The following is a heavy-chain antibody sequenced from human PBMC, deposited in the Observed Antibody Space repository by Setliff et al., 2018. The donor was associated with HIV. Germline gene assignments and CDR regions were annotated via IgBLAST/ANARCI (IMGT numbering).Heavy chain of an antibody. D-gene: IGHD6-13*01. CDR3: ASSSSWSTFDY. CDR1: GGSISGHY. CDR2: ISDSGST. V-gene: IGHV4-59*11. J-gene: IGHJ4*02. Sequence: PSETLSLTCTVSGGSISGHYWSWIRQPPGKGLEWVGYISDSGSTNYNPSLTSRVTISVDTSKKQFSLKVTSVTAADTAVYYCASSSSWSTFDYWGQGILVTVSS.